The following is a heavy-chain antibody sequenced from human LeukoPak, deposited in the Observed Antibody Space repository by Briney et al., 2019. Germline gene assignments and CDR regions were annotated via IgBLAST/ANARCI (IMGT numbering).Heavy chain of an antibody. J-gene: IGHJ5*02. V-gene: IGHV3-15*01. CDR3: ATDLSYYYGSGRGFDP. CDR2: IKTKTDGGTT. D-gene: IGHD3-10*01. Sequence: GGSLRLSCAASGFTFNNAWMTWVRQAPGKGLEWVGRIKTKTDGGTTDYATPVKGRFTISRDDSKNTLYLRMNSLKTEDTGVYYCATDLSYYYGSGRGFDPWGQGTLVTVSS. CDR1: GFTFNNAW.